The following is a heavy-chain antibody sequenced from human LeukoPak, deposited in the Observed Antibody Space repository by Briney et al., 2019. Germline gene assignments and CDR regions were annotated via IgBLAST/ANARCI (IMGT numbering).Heavy chain of an antibody. J-gene: IGHJ4*02. Sequence: ASVKVSCKASEYTFTSYDINWVRQATGQGLEWMGWMNPNSGNTGYAQKFQGRGTMTRNTSISNAYMELSSLRSEDTAVYYCARGGYHDSSGYHYNNDYWGQGTLVTVSS. CDR1: EYTFTSYD. D-gene: IGHD3-22*01. CDR2: MNPNSGNT. CDR3: ARGGYHDSSGYHYNNDY. V-gene: IGHV1-8*01.